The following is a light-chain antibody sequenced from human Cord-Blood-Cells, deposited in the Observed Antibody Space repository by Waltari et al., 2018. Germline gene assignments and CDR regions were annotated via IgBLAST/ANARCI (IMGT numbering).Light chain of an antibody. Sequence: DIQMTQSPSSLSASVGDRVPITCRASQSISSYLNWYQQKPGKAPKLLIYAASSLQRGVPSSFSGSGSGTDFTLTISRLQPEDFATYYCQQSYSTPYSFGQGTKLEIK. J-gene: IGKJ2*03. CDR2: AAS. V-gene: IGKV1-39*01. CDR1: QSISSY. CDR3: QQSYSTPYS.